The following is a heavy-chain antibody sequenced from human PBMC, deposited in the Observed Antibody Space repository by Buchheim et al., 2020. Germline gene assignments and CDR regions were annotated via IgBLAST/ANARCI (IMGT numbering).Heavy chain of an antibody. D-gene: IGHD3-10*01. CDR2: FNNSGSA. V-gene: IGHV4-34*01. CDR1: GGSFNGYY. J-gene: IGHJ4*02. Sequence: QVQLQQWGAGLLKPSETLSLTCAVFGGSFNGYYWSWIRQPPGKGLEWIGEFNNSGSANYNPSLKCRVTISIDTSKTQFSLTLSSVSAADTAVYDCARVGYYGSGSFGYWGQGTL. CDR3: ARVGYYGSGSFGY.